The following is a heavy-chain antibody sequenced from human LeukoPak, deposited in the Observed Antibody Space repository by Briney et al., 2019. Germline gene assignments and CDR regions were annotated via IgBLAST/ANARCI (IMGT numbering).Heavy chain of an antibody. Sequence: SETLSLTCTVSGGSISSSSYYWGWIRQPPGKGLEWIGSIYYSGSTYYNPSLKSRVTISVDTSKNQFSLKLSSVTAADTAVYYCARVLRVFGVVNWFDPWGQGTLVTVSS. CDR2: IYYSGST. CDR1: GGSISSSSYY. V-gene: IGHV4-39*07. J-gene: IGHJ5*02. D-gene: IGHD3-3*01. CDR3: ARVLRVFGVVNWFDP.